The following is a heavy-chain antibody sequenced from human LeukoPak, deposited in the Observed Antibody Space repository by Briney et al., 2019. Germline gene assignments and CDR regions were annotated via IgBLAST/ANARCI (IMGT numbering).Heavy chain of an antibody. CDR1: GGSFSGYY. D-gene: IGHD6-25*01. V-gene: IGHV4-34*01. CDR3: ARGGSGPRRYFYYGMDV. CDR2: INHSGST. Sequence: SETLSLTCAVYGGSFSGYYWSWIRQPPGKGLEWIGEINHSGSTNYHPSLKSRVTISFDTSKNQFSLKRTSVTAADTAVYYCARGGSGPRRYFYYGMDVWGQGTTVTVSS. J-gene: IGHJ6*02.